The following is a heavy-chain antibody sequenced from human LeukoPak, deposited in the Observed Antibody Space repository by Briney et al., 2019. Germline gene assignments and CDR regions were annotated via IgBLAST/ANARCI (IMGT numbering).Heavy chain of an antibody. CDR3: ARGQKVWSGYYVHWYFDL. Sequence: ASVKVSCKAPGYTFTSYDINWVRQATGQGLEWMGWMNPNSGNTGYAQKFQGRVTMTRNTSISTAYMELSSLRSEDTAVYYCARGQKVWSGYYVHWYFDLWGRGTLVTVSS. D-gene: IGHD3-3*01. V-gene: IGHV1-8*01. CDR2: MNPNSGNT. J-gene: IGHJ2*01. CDR1: GYTFTSYD.